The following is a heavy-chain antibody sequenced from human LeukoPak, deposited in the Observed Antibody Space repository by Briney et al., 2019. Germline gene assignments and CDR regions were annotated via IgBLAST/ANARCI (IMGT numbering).Heavy chain of an antibody. V-gene: IGHV1-2*02. J-gene: IGHJ6*02. Sequence: PAASVKVSCKASGYTFTGYYMHWVRQAPGQGLEWMGWVNPNSGGTNYAQKFQGRVTMTRDTSISTAYMELSRLRSDDTAVYYCAIPSGGHYDILTGYYPKDYYYYYGMDVWGQGTTVTVSS. D-gene: IGHD3-9*01. CDR3: AIPSGGHYDILTGYYPKDYYYYYGMDV. CDR1: GYTFTGYY. CDR2: VNPNSGGT.